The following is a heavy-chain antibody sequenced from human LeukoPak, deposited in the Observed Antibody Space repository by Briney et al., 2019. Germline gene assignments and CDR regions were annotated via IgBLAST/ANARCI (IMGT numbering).Heavy chain of an antibody. CDR2: ISYDGSVK. CDR1: GFTFSNYG. D-gene: IGHD5-18*01. CDR3: ARDQYNYGYVSWFDP. J-gene: IGHJ5*02. Sequence: GGSLRLSCAASGFTFSNYGMQWVRQAPGKGLEWVAIISYDGSVKYYGDSVRGRFTVSRDNAKNSLYLQMNSLRAEDTAVYYCARDQYNYGYVSWFDPWGQGTLVTVSS. V-gene: IGHV3-30*03.